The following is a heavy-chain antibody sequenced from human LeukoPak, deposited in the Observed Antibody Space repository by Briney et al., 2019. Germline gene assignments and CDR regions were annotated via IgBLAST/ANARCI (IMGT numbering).Heavy chain of an antibody. J-gene: IGHJ6*02. V-gene: IGHV1-69*01. CDR2: IIPIFGTA. Sequence: ASVKVSCNASGGTFSSYAISWVRQAPGQGLEWMGGIIPIFGTANYAQKFQGRVTITADESTSTAYMELSSLRSEDTAVYYCARDWGIEGRDIPVAGRSDYYFGLDVWGPGTTVTVSS. CDR1: GGTFSSYA. CDR3: ARDWGIEGRDIPVAGRSDYYFGLDV. D-gene: IGHD6-19*01.